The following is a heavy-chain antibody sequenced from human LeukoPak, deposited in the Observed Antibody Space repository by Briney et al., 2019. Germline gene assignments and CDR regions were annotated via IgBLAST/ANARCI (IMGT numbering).Heavy chain of an antibody. V-gene: IGHV4-30-2*05. J-gene: IGHJ4*02. D-gene: IGHD3-22*01. CDR1: GGSISSGGYS. CDR3: ARAPLYDYYDSSGYPDY. CDR2: IYHSGST. Sequence: PSETLSLTCAVSGGSISSGGYSWSWIWQPPGKGLEWIGYIYHSGSTYYSPSLKSRVTISVDTSKNQFSLKLSSVTAADTAVYYCARAPLYDYYDSSGYPDYWGQGTLVTVSS.